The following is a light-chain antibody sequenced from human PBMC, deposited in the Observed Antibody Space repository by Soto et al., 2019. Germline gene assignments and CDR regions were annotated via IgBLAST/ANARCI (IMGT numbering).Light chain of an antibody. Sequence: QSVLTQPRSVSGSPGQSVTISCTGTSSDVGGYNYVSWYQQHPGKAPKLMIYDVSQRPSGVPDRLSGSKSGNTASLTISGLQAEDEADYYCCSYAGSYTLYVFRTGTKVTVL. V-gene: IGLV2-11*01. J-gene: IGLJ1*01. CDR2: DVS. CDR3: CSYAGSYTLYV. CDR1: SSDVGGYNY.